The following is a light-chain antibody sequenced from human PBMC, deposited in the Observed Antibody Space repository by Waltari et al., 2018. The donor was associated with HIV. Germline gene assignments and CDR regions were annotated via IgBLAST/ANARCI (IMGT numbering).Light chain of an antibody. J-gene: IGLJ3*02. V-gene: IGLV10-54*04. CDR3: LAWDNGRNGWV. CDR2: RNN. Sequence: QAGLTQPPSLSVGGKQTATIICTGDNDDVENPGAAGLHHQQGRPPKLLSHRNNNRPPGVSPRISASRSGNTIFLTSTTLQPEDEADYYCLAWDNGRNGWVFGGGTHLTV. CDR1: NDDVENPG.